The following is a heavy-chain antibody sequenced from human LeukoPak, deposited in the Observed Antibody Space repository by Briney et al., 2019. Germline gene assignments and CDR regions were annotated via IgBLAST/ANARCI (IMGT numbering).Heavy chain of an antibody. CDR2: IYTSGST. D-gene: IGHD2-2*01. CDR3: SGLGVPAVCFDY. CDR1: GGSISSGSYY. Sequence: PSETLSLTCTVSGGSISSGSYYWSWIRQHAGKGLEWIGRIYTSGSTNYNPSLKSRVTISVDTSKNQFSLQLRSVTAADTAVKYRSGLGVPAVCFDYWGLGTLVTVSS. J-gene: IGHJ4*02. V-gene: IGHV4-61*02.